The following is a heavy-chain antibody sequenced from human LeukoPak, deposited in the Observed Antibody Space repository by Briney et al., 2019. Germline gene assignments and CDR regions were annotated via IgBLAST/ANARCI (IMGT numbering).Heavy chain of an antibody. Sequence: ASVKVSCKASGGTFSGYAISWVRQAPGQGLEWMGRIIPIFGIANYAQKFQGRVTITADKSTSTAYMELSSLRSEDTAVYYCARGLRAYCGGDCYSIDYWGQGTLVTVSS. CDR3: ARGLRAYCGGDCYSIDY. CDR2: IIPIFGIA. CDR1: GGTFSGYA. J-gene: IGHJ4*02. V-gene: IGHV1-69*04. D-gene: IGHD2-21*02.